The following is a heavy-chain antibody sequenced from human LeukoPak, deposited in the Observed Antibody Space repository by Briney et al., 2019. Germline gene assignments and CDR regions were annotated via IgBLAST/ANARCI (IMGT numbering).Heavy chain of an antibody. V-gene: IGHV3-7*01. D-gene: IGHD2-21*02. J-gene: IGHJ1*01. Sequence: AHIIPVGLDTYYVDSVKGRFTISRDNAQNSMYLQMNSLRVEDTAVYYCTSWGDTTAEYFQRWGQGTLVTVSS. CDR2: IIPVGLDT. CDR3: TSWGDTTAEYFQR.